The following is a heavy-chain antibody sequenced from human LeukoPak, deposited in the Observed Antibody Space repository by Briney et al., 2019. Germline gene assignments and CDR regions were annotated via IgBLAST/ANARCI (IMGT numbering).Heavy chain of an antibody. V-gene: IGHV3-30-3*01. D-gene: IGHD2-15*01. CDR2: ISYDGSNK. CDR1: GFTFSSYA. Sequence: GGSLRLSCAASGFTFSSYAMHWVRQAPGKGLEWVAVISYDGSNKYYADSVKGRFTISRDNSKNTLYLQMNSLRAEDTAVYYCASSPMYCSGGSCYYYGMGVWGQGTTVTVSS. CDR3: ASSPMYCSGGSCYYYGMGV. J-gene: IGHJ6*02.